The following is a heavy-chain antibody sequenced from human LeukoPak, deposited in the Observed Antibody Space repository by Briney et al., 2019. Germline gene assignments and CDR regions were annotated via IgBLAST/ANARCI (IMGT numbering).Heavy chain of an antibody. CDR1: GGSFSGYY. Sequence: PSETLSLTCAVYGGSFSGYYWSWIRQPPGKGLEWTGEINHSGSTNYNPSLKSRVTISVDTSKNQFSLKLSSVTAADTAVYYCARGIRYFDWLLRSYFDYWGQGTLVTVSS. D-gene: IGHD3-9*01. CDR3: ARGIRYFDWLLRSYFDY. J-gene: IGHJ4*02. CDR2: INHSGST. V-gene: IGHV4-34*01.